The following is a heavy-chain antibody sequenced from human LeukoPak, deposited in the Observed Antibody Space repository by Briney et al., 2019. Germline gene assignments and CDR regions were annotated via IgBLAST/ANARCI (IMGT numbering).Heavy chain of an antibody. D-gene: IGHD3-9*01. J-gene: IGHJ4*02. CDR1: AYSISSGYY. CDR2: IYHSGIT. V-gene: IGHV4-38-2*02. CDR3: ARAVGYFDWLPLFDY. Sequence: PSETLSLTCTVSAYSISSGYYWGWIRQPPGKGLEWIGNIYHSGITYYTPSLKSRVTISVDTSKNQFYLKLSSVTAADTAVYYCARAVGYFDWLPLFDYWGQGTLVTVSS.